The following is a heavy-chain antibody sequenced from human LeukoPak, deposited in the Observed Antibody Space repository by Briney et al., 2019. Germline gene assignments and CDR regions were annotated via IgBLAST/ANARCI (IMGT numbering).Heavy chain of an antibody. V-gene: IGHV3-7*01. J-gene: IGHJ5*02. CDR2: IKQDGSEK. CDR3: ARDRGLFTEVRGYNWFDP. D-gene: IGHD3-10*01. CDR1: GFTFSSYW. Sequence: PGGSLRLSCAASGFTFSSYWMSWVRQAPGKGLEWVANIKQDGSEKYYVDSVKGRFTISRDNAKNSLYLQMNSLRAEDTAVYYCARDRGLFTEVRGYNWFDPWGQGTLVTVSS.